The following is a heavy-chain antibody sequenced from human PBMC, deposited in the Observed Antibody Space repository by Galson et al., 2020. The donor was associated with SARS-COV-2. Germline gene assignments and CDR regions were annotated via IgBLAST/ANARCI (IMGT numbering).Heavy chain of an antibody. CDR3: LSFSSTRQNY. J-gene: IGHJ4*02. CDR1: GFTFSNYA. CDR2: ISGSSGST. V-gene: IGHV3-23*01. Sequence: GGSLRLSCAASGFTFSNYAMSWVRQAPGKGLEWVSAISGSSGSTFYANSVKGRFTISRDNSKNTLYLQMNSLRAADTAVYYCLSFSSTRQNYWGQGTLVTVSS. D-gene: IGHD2-2*01.